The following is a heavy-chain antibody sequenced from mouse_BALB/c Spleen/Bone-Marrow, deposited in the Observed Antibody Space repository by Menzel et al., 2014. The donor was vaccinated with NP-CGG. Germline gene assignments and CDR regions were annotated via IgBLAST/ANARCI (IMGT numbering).Heavy chain of an antibody. D-gene: IGHD1-1*01. CDR3: TRRYYYGSSYYFGY. Sequence: EVQLQESGGGLVQPGGSMKLSCVASGFTFSDYWMNWVRQSPEKGLEWVAEIRLKSNNYATHYAESVKGRFTISRDDSKSSVYLQMNSLRAEDTGIYYCTRRYYYGSSYYFGYWGQGTTLTVSS. CDR2: IRLKSNNYAT. V-gene: IGHV6-6*02. J-gene: IGHJ2*01. CDR1: GFTFSDYW.